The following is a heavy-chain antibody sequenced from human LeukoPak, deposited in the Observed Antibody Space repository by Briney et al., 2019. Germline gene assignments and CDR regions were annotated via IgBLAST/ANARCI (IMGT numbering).Heavy chain of an antibody. J-gene: IGHJ6*02. V-gene: IGHV1-8*01. CDR2: MNPNSGNT. Sequence: ASVKVSYKASGHTFTSFDIMWVRQATRLGLEWMGWMNPNSGNTGYAHKFQGIVTTTKNTSISTAYMEMSSLRSEDTAVYYCARDRNWGDSYGMDVWGQGTTVTVSS. CDR1: GHTFTSFD. D-gene: IGHD2-21*01. CDR3: ARDRNWGDSYGMDV.